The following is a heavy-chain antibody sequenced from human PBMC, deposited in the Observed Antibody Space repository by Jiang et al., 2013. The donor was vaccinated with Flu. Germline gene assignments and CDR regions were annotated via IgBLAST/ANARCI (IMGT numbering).Heavy chain of an antibody. V-gene: IGHV3-7*01. CDR2: IKQDGSEK. Sequence: GGGLVQPGGSLRLSCAASGFTFSSYWMSWVRQAPGKGLEWVANIKQDGSEKNYLDSVKGRFTISRDNAKNSLYLQLNSLRAEDTAVYYCARARGGWERRFYYYYGMDVWGLGTTVTVSS. J-gene: IGHJ6*02. CDR3: ARARGGWERRFYYYYGMDV. CDR1: GFTFSSYW. D-gene: IGHD1-26*01.